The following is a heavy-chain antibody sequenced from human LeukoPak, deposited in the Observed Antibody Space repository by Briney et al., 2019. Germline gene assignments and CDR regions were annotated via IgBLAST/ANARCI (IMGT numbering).Heavy chain of an antibody. CDR3: AKAWEWFGETKRVYY. J-gene: IGHJ4*02. V-gene: IGHV3-7*01. CDR1: GFTFSSYW. CDR2: IKQDGSEK. D-gene: IGHD3-10*01. Sequence: GGSLRLSCAASGFTFSSYWMSWVRQAPGKGLEWVANIKQDGSEKYYVDSVKGRFTISRDNAKNSLYLQMNSLRAEDTAVYYCAKAWEWFGETKRVYYWGQGTLVTVSS.